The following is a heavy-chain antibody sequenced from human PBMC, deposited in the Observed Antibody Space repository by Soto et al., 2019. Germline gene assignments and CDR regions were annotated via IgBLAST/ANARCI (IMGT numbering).Heavy chain of an antibody. CDR3: ARGWGYTHYYYYMDV. V-gene: IGHV4-59*01. CDR2: IYYSGST. J-gene: IGHJ6*03. D-gene: IGHD3-16*01. Sequence: SETLSLTCTVSGGSISSYYWSWIRQPPGKGLEWIGYIYYSGSTNYNPSLKSRVTMSVDTSQIQFSLKLSSVTAADTAVYYCARGWGYTHYYYYMDVWGKGTTVTVSS. CDR1: GGSISSYY.